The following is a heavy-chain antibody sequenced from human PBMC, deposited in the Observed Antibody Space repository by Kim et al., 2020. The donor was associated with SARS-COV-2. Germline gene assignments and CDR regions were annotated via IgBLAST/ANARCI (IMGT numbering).Heavy chain of an antibody. Sequence: SVKVSCKASGGTFTRNTVVWVRQAPGQGLEWVGQIISMLGTANYAQKFQGRVTLTADESTTTADLERSSLTSEDTAGYYCARDFLGVLGATRGWLDHWGQGTPVTVSS. CDR3: ARDFLGVLGATRGWLDH. CDR2: IISMLGTA. CDR1: GGTFTRNT. J-gene: IGHJ4*02. D-gene: IGHD1-26*01. V-gene: IGHV1-69*13.